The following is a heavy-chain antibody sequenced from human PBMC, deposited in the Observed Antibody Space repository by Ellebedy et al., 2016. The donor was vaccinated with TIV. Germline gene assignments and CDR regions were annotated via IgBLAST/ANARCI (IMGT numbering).Heavy chain of an antibody. D-gene: IGHD3-16*01. CDR3: ARNSWGAYAFDI. CDR1: GGSIRSGGYS. Sequence: LRLSFAVSGGSIRSGGYSWSWTRPPPGKGLEWIGYIYHSGSTYYNPSLKSRVTISVDRSKNQFSLKLSSVTAADTAVYYCARNSWGAYAFDIWGQGTMVTVSS. V-gene: IGHV4-30-2*01. J-gene: IGHJ3*02. CDR2: IYHSGST.